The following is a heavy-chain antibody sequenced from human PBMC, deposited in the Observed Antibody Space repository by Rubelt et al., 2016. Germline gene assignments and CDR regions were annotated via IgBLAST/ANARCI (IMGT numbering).Heavy chain of an antibody. CDR2: ISSSSSSI. Sequence: QLVESGGGLIQPGGSLRLSCAASGFSVRSKYMSWVRQAPGKGLEWVSSISSSSSSIYFANSGKGRSTISRDSAKNLLYLEMNSLRAEDTAVYYCARDVNSWYYFDYWGQGTLVSVSS. J-gene: IGHJ4*02. V-gene: IGHV3-21*01. D-gene: IGHD6-13*01. CDR3: ARDVNSWYYFDY. CDR1: GFSVRSKY.